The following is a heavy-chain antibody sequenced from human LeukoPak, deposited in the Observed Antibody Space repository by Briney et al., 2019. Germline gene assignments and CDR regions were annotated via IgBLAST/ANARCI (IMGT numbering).Heavy chain of an antibody. CDR2: IKSKTDGGTT. CDR1: GFTFSNAW. CDR3: TTSLGYCSGGSCYSLDY. Sequence: GGSLRLSCAASGFTFSNAWMSWVRQAPGKGLEWVGRIKSKTDGGTTDYAAPVKGRFTISRDDSKNTLYLQMNSLKTEDTAVYYCTTSLGYCSGGSCYSLDYWGQGTLVTVSS. V-gene: IGHV3-15*01. J-gene: IGHJ4*02. D-gene: IGHD2-15*01.